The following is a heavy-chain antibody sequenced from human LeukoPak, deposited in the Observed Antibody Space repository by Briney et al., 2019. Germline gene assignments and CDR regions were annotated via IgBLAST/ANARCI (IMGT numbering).Heavy chain of an antibody. D-gene: IGHD6-19*01. CDR1: GFTFSSYW. CDR2: INSDGSST. V-gene: IGHV3-74*01. Sequence: PGGSLRFSCAAPGFTFSSYWMHWVRHAPGKGLFWFSRINSDGSSTTYADSVKGRFTISRDNAKNTLYLQMNSLRDEDTAVYYCARVGSSGWLPFDYWGQGTLVTVSS. CDR3: ARVGSSGWLPFDY. J-gene: IGHJ4*02.